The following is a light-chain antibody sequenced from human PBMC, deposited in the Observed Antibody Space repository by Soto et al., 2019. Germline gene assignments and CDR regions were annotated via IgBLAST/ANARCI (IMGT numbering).Light chain of an antibody. CDR1: SSNIGAGYD. J-gene: IGLJ1*01. Sequence: QSVLTQPPSVSGAPGQRVTISCTGGSSNIGAGYDVHWYQQLPGTAPKLLIYGNSNRPSGVPDRFSGSKSGTSASLAITGLQAEDEADYYCQAYDSRLCGFYVFGTGLKVTVL. CDR2: GNS. CDR3: QAYDSRLCGFYV. V-gene: IGLV1-40*01.